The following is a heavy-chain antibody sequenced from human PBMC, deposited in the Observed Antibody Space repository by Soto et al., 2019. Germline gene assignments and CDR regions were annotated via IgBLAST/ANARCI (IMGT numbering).Heavy chain of an antibody. CDR1: RFTFSDYY. J-gene: IGHJ6*02. V-gene: IGHV3-11*01. Sequence: QVQLVESGGGLAKPGGCLRLSCAASRFTFSDYYMNWSRKAPGKGPEWVSYITSSSTTYYADSVKCRFTISRDNAKNSLYLQVNSLRVEDTAVYYCARGGFYGAYIMDVWGQGTTVTVSS. D-gene: IGHD3-10*01. CDR3: ARGGFYGAYIMDV. CDR2: ITSSSTT.